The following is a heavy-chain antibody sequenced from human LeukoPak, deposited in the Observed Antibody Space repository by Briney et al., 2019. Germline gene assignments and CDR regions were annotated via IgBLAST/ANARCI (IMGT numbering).Heavy chain of an antibody. Sequence: GGSLRLSCAASGFTFSRSAMDWVRLAPGKGLESVPLMWSDGHNKYYADSMKGRFIVSRDSSKNTLFLQMSSLRAEDMAVYYSAWGFSCRLKYFDYWGQGTLVTVSS. CDR1: GFTFSRSA. CDR3: AWGFSCRLKYFDY. J-gene: IGHJ4*02. CDR2: MWSDGHNK. V-gene: IGHV3-33*07. D-gene: IGHD3-16*01.